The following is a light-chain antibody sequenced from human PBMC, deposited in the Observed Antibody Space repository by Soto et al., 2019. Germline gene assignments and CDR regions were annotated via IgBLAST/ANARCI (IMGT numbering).Light chain of an antibody. CDR1: GSDVGHYNY. V-gene: IGLV2-11*01. Sequence: QSALTQPRSVSGSPRQSVTISCTGTGSDVGHYNYVSWYQQNPGKAPKLMIHDVSKRPSGVPDRFSGSKSGYTASLTISGLQAEDEADYYCSSYTSSSTPYVFGTGTKVTVL. CDR3: SSYTSSSTPYV. CDR2: DVS. J-gene: IGLJ1*01.